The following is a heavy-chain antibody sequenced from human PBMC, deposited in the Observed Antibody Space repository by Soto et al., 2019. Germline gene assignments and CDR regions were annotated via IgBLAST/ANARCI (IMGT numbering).Heavy chain of an antibody. D-gene: IGHD5-12*01. J-gene: IGHJ4*02. Sequence: VQLLESGGGLVQPGGSLRLSCAASGFTFSSYAMSWVRQAPGKGLEWVSAISGSGGSTYYADSVKGRFTISRDNSKNTLYLQMNSLSAEDTAVYCCAKVSGYDPSCDSWGQGTLVTVSS. CDR1: GFTFSSYA. CDR2: ISGSGGST. V-gene: IGHV3-23*01. CDR3: AKVSGYDPSCDS.